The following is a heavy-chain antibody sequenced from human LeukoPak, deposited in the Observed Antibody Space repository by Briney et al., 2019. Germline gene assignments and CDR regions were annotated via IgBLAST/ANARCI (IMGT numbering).Heavy chain of an antibody. D-gene: IGHD5-18*01. CDR3: ARSQSGYNYGYHFDS. V-gene: IGHV4-4*02. CDR2: IYHSGSA. Sequence: PSGTLSLTCDVSGGSIRSSNWWSWVRQPPGKGLEWIGEIYHSGSANSNSSLKSRVTISVDKSKNQFSLKLSSVTAADTAVYYCARSQSGYNYGYHFDSWGQGTLVTVSS. CDR1: GGSIRSSNW. J-gene: IGHJ4*02.